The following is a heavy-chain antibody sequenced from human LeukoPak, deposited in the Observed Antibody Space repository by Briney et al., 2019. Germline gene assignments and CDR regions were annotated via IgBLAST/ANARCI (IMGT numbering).Heavy chain of an antibody. D-gene: IGHD3-9*01. CDR2: IFYSGST. J-gene: IGHJ3*02. Sequence: SETLSLTCTVSGGSINSRSYYWGWIRQPPGKGLEWIGSIFYSGSTYYSSSLKSRVTISVDTSKIQVSLKLSSVTAADTAVYYCARGVTGPDDAFDIWGQGTMVTVSS. V-gene: IGHV4-39*07. CDR1: GGSINSRSYY. CDR3: ARGVTGPDDAFDI.